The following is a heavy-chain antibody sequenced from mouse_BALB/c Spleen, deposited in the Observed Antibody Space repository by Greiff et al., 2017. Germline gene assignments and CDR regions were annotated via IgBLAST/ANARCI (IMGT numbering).Heavy chain of an antibody. V-gene: IGHV1-9*01. Sequence: VQLQQSGAELMKPGASVKISCMATGYTFSSYWIEWVKQRPGHGLEWIGEILPGSGSTNYNEKFKGKATFTADTSSNTAYMQLSSLTSEDSAVYYCARNGWSYAMDYWGQGTSVTVSS. J-gene: IGHJ4*01. CDR1: GYTFSSYW. CDR2: ILPGSGST. D-gene: IGHD1-1*02. CDR3: ARNGWSYAMDY.